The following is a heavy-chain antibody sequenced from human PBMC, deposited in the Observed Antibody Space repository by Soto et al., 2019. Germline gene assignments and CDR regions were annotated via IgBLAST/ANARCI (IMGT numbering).Heavy chain of an antibody. V-gene: IGHV3-33*01. D-gene: IGHD3-22*01. Sequence: QVQLVESGGGVVQPGRSLRLSCAASGFTFSSYGMHWVRQAPGKGLEWVAVIWYDGSNKYYADSVKGRFTISRDNSKNTLYLQMNSLRAEDTAVYYCARGRIGSYYDRGGDLDYWGQGSLVTVSS. CDR3: ARGRIGSYYDRGGDLDY. CDR2: IWYDGSNK. J-gene: IGHJ4*02. CDR1: GFTFSSYG.